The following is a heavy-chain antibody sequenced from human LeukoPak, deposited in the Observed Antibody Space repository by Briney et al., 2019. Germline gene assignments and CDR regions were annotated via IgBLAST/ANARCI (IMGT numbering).Heavy chain of an antibody. CDR1: QFTFSTSW. CDR3: ARLRDGYNDY. J-gene: IGHJ4*02. CDR2: INSEGTST. Sequence: HPGGSLRLSCAASQFTFSTSWMHWARQAPGKGLVWVSRINSEGTSTSYADSVKGRFTISRDSAKNTLYLQMNSLRAEDTAVYYCARLRDGYNDYWGQGTLVTVSS. V-gene: IGHV3-74*01. D-gene: IGHD5-24*01.